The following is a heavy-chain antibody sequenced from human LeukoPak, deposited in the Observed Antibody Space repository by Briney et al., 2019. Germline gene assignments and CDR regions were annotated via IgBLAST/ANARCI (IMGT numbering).Heavy chain of an antibody. D-gene: IGHD3-22*01. CDR3: AREVRSSGYSLDY. CDR1: GGSISSYY. J-gene: IGHJ4*02. CDR2: IYSSGST. V-gene: IGHV4-4*07. Sequence: SETLSLTCTVSGGSISSYYWSWIRQPAGKGLEWIGRIYSSGSTNYNPSLKSRVTMSVDTSKNQYSLKLRSVTAADTAVYYCAREVRSSGYSLDYWGQGTLVTVSS.